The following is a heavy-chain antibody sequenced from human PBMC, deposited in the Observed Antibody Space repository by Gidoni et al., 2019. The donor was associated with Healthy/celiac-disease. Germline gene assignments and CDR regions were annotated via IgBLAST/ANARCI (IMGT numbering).Heavy chain of an antibody. CDR2: INHSGIT. CDR3: ARGPATYIVVVPAAMRLDY. D-gene: IGHD2-2*01. CDR1: GGSFSGYY. V-gene: IGHV4-34*01. Sequence: QVQLQQWCAGLLKPSETLSLTGAVYGGSFSGYYWSWILQPPGKGLQWIGEINHSGITTYTPSLKSRVTRSVDTSKNHFSLKRSSVTAAYTSVYYGARGPATYIVVVPAAMRLDYWGQGTLVTVSS. J-gene: IGHJ4*02.